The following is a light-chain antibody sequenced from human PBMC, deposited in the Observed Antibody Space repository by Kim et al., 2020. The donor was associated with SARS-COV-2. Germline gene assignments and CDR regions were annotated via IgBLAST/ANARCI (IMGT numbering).Light chain of an antibody. CDR3: GTWDTTVSTAWV. J-gene: IGLJ3*02. V-gene: IGLV1-51*01. CDR1: SSNIGNNF. Sequence: QSVLTQPPSVSAAPGQKVTISCSGGSSNIGNNFVSWYQKLPEAAPKLLIYDNDKRPSGIPDRFSGSKSVTSATLDITGLQTGDEADYYCGTWDTTVSTAWVFGEGTQLTVL. CDR2: DND.